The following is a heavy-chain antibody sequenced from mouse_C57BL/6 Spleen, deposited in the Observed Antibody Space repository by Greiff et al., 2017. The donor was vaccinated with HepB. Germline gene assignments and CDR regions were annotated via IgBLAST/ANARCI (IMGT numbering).Heavy chain of an antibody. D-gene: IGHD1-1*01. Sequence: VQLQQPGAELVKPGASVKLSCKASGYTFTSYWMQWVKQRPGQGLEWIGEIDPSDSYTNYNQKFKGKATLTVDTSSSTAYMQLSSLTSEDSAVYYCARLGNYYGSSSYYFDYWGQGTTLTVSS. J-gene: IGHJ2*01. V-gene: IGHV1-50*01. CDR2: IDPSDSYT. CDR1: GYTFTSYW. CDR3: ARLGNYYGSSSYYFDY.